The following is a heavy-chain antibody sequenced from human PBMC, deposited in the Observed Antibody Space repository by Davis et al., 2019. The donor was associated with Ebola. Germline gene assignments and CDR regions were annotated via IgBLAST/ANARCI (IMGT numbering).Heavy chain of an antibody. CDR2: ISWNSGSI. CDR1: GFSLDDYA. J-gene: IGHJ4*02. V-gene: IGHV3-9*01. Sequence: SLKISYAASGFSLDDYAMYWVRQAPGKGLEWVSGISWNSGSIGYADSVQGRFIISRDNAKHSLNLQMNSLRAEDTALYYCGKGLWDSSTWAPIDYWGQGILVTVSS. D-gene: IGHD6-13*01. CDR3: GKGLWDSSTWAPIDY.